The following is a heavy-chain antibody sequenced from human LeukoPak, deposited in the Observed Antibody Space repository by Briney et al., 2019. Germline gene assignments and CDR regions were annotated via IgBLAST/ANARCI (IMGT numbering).Heavy chain of an antibody. CDR3: ARISSSWFFDF. CDR2: ISGSGGTT. CDR1: GFTFSDYA. Sequence: PGGSLRLSCAASGFTFSDYAMSWVRQAPGKGLEWVSTISGSGGTTYYADSVKGRFTISRDNSKNTLYLQMDTLRADDTAVYYCARISSSWFFDFWAQGTLVTVSS. J-gene: IGHJ4*02. V-gene: IGHV3-23*01. D-gene: IGHD6-13*01.